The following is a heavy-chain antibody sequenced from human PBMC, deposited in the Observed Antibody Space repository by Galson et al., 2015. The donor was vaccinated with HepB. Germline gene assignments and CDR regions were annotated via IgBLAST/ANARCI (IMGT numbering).Heavy chain of an antibody. Sequence: SVTVSCKASGYNFTNYAINWVRQAPGQGLQWMGWMNTNTGHPTYARDFTGRFVFSLDTSVSTAYLQISSLKPEDSAFYYCARIGSTSVDAFDIWGQGTMVTVSS. CDR2: MNTNTGHP. J-gene: IGHJ3*02. D-gene: IGHD5-24*01. CDR3: ARIGSTSVDAFDI. V-gene: IGHV7-4-1*02. CDR1: GYNFTNYA.